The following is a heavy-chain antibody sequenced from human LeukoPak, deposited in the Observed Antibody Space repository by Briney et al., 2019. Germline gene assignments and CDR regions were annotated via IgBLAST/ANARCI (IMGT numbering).Heavy chain of an antibody. CDR3: ARVLHYYDSSGEYYFDY. V-gene: IGHV4-39*07. Sequence: PSETLSLTCTVSGGSVSSSSYYWGWIRQPPGKGLEWIGSIYYSGSTYYNPSLKSRVTISVDTSKNQFSLKLSSVTAADTAVYYCARVLHYYDSSGEYYFDYWGQGTLVTVSS. CDR2: IYYSGST. CDR1: GGSVSSSSYY. D-gene: IGHD3-22*01. J-gene: IGHJ4*02.